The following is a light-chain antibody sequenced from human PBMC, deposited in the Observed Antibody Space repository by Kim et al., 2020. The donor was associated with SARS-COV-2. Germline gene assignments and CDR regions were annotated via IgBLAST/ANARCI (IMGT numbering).Light chain of an antibody. J-gene: IGKJ4*01. V-gene: IGKV3-11*01. CDR2: GTS. CDR3: QQRNNWPLT. CDR1: QSSGND. Sequence: LSAGDRTTLSCRASQSSGNDLGWFQHKPGQAPRLLIYGTSNGATGIPARFSGSGSGSEFTLTISSLEPEDSAVYYCQQRNNWPLTFGGGTKVDIK.